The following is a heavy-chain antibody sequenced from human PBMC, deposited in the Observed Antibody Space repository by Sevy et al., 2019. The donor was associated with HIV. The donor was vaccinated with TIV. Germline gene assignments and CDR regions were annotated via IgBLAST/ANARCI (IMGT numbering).Heavy chain of an antibody. CDR1: GGSISSGGYY. Sequence: SETLSLTCTVSGGSISSGGYYWSWIRQHPGKGLEWIGYIYYSGSTYYNPSLKSRVTISVDTSKNQFSLKLSSVTAAEAAVYYWAGEGGGRGGDYWGQGTLVTVSS. D-gene: IGHD3-16*01. V-gene: IGHV4-31*03. CDR2: IYYSGST. CDR3: AGEGGGRGGDY. J-gene: IGHJ4*02.